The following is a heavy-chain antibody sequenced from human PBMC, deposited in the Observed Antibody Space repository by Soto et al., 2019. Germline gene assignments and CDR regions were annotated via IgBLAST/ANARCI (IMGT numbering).Heavy chain of an antibody. D-gene: IGHD6-19*01. CDR3: AKDLPEQWLVGDAFDI. CDR1: GFTFSSYG. Sequence: PGGSVRLSCAASGFTFSSYGMHWVRQAPGKGLEWVAVISYDGSNKYYADSVKGRFTISRDNSKNTLYLQMNSLRAEDTAVYYCAKDLPEQWLVGDAFDIWGQGTMVTVSS. CDR2: ISYDGSNK. V-gene: IGHV3-30*18. J-gene: IGHJ3*02.